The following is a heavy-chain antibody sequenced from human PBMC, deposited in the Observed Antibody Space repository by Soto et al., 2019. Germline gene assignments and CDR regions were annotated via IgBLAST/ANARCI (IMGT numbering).Heavy chain of an antibody. CDR1: GFTFSNAW. D-gene: IGHD1-26*01. Sequence: EVQLVESGGGLVKPGGSLRLSCAASGFTFSNAWMNWVRQAPGKGLEWVSRIKSKTDGGTTDYAAPVKGRFTISRDDSKNTLYLQMNSLKTEDTAVYYCTTAGIVAIYGMDVWGQGTTVTVSS. V-gene: IGHV3-15*07. J-gene: IGHJ6*02. CDR2: IKSKTDGGTT. CDR3: TTAGIVAIYGMDV.